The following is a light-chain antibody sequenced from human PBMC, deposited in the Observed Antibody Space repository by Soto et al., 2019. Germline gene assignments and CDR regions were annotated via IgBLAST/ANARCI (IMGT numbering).Light chain of an antibody. V-gene: IGKV3D-20*02. CDR2: GTS. Sequence: EIVLTQPPDTLSLSPGDIATVSCRASQSVSRSNLAWYQHKPGQAPRLLIYGTSNRATGIPDRFTGSGSGTDLILTISSLEPEDFAVYYCQQRNSWPPITLSQGTRLEI. CDR1: QSVSRSN. CDR3: QQRNSWPPIT. J-gene: IGKJ5*01.